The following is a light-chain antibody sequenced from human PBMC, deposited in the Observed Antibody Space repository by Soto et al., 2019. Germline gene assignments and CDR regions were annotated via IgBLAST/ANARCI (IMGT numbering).Light chain of an antibody. V-gene: IGKV3-20*01. CDR1: QSIASSF. CDR2: GAS. CDR3: HQYVTSGT. Sequence: EVVLTQSPGTLSLSPGERATLSCRASQSIASSFLAWYQQKPGQAPTLLIDGASSRATDIPDRFSVSGSGTDSTLTISSLEPEDYAVYYCHQYVTSGTFGQGTKV. J-gene: IGKJ1*01.